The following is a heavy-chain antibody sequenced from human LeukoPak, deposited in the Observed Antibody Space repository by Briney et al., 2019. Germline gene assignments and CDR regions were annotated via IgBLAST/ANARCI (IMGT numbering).Heavy chain of an antibody. V-gene: IGHV3-53*01. CDR3: ARNFALDY. CDR2: IYSGGST. Sequence: SGGSLRLSCAASGFTVSSNYMTWVRQAPGKGLEWVSVIYSGGSTYYADSVKGRFTIPRDNSKNTLFLQMNSLRAEDTAVYYCARNFALDYWGQGTLVTVSS. J-gene: IGHJ4*02. CDR1: GFTVSSNY.